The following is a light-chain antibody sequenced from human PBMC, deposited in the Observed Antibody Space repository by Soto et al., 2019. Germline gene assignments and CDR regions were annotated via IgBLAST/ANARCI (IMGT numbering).Light chain of an antibody. V-gene: IGLV4-69*01. CDR3: QTWGPGSVV. CDR1: SGHSTYT. CDR2: LNSDGSH. Sequence: QPVLTQSPSASASLGASVKLTCTLSSGHSTYTTAWHQQQPEKGPRYLMKLNSDGSHTKGDAIPERFSGSSSGAERYLTISSLQSEDEADYYCQTWGPGSVVFGGGTKLTVL. J-gene: IGLJ2*01.